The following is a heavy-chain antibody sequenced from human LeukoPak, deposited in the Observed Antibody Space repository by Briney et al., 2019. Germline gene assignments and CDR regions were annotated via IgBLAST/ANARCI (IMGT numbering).Heavy chain of an antibody. J-gene: IGHJ4*02. D-gene: IGHD4-17*01. Sequence: GRSLRLSCAASGFTFDDYAMHWVRQAPGKGLEWVSGISWNSGSIGHADSVKGRFTISRDNAKNSLYLQMNSLRAEDTALYYCAKGHDYGDYRAFDYWGQGTLVTVSS. CDR2: ISWNSGSI. V-gene: IGHV3-9*01. CDR1: GFTFDDYA. CDR3: AKGHDYGDYRAFDY.